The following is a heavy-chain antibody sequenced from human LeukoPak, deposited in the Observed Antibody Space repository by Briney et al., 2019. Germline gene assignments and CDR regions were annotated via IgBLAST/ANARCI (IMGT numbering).Heavy chain of an antibody. CDR1: GGSISSSSYY. J-gene: IGHJ5*02. V-gene: IGHV4-39*07. CDR2: IYYSGST. Sequence: SETLSLTCAVSGGSISSSSYYWGWIRQPPGKGLEWIGSIYYSGSTNYNPSLKSRVTISVDTSKNQFSLKLSSVTAADTAVYYCARVDYYDSSGSPKENWFDPWXXXTLVTVSS. D-gene: IGHD3-22*01. CDR3: ARVDYYDSSGSPKENWFDP.